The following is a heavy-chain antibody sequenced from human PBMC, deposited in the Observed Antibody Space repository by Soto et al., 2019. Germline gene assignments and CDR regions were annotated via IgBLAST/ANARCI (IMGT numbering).Heavy chain of an antibody. J-gene: IGHJ4*02. CDR2: IYHSGST. CDR3: ARVLTVYDFWSGYSTKNSYYFDY. V-gene: IGHV4-30-2*01. Sequence: SETLSLTCAVSGGSISRGGYSWSWIRQPPGKGLEWIGYIYHSGSTYYNPSLKIRVTISVDRSKNQFSLKLSSVTAADTAVYYCARVLTVYDFWSGYSTKNSYYFDYWGQGTLVTVSS. CDR1: GGSISRGGYS. D-gene: IGHD3-3*01.